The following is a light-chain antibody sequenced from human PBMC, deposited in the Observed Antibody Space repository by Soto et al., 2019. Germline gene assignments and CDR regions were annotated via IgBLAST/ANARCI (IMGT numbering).Light chain of an antibody. CDR1: QGISNS. V-gene: IGKV1-33*01. J-gene: IGKJ2*01. CDR3: QQYDNHPYT. Sequence: DIQMTQSPSSLSASVGDRITITCQASQGISNSLNWYQHKLGKAPKLLIYDASNVETGVPSRFSGSGSGTDFTLTISSLQPEDFAIYYCQQYDNHPYTFGQGTKLEIK. CDR2: DAS.